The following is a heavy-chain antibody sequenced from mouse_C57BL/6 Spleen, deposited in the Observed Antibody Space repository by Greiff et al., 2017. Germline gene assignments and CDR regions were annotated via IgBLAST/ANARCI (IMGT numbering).Heavy chain of an antibody. D-gene: IGHD3-1*01. V-gene: IGHV10-1*01. J-gene: IGHJ3*01. CDR3: VSFGVFAY. CDR2: IRSKSNNYAT. Sequence: GGGLVQPKGSLKLSCAASGFSFNTYAMNWVRQAPGKGLEWVARIRSKSNNYATYYADSVKDRFTISRDDSKSMLYLQMNNLETEDTAMYYCVSFGVFAYWGQGTLVTVSA. CDR1: GFSFNTYA.